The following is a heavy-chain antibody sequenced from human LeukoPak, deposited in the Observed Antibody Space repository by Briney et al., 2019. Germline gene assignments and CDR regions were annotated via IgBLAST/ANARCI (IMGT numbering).Heavy chain of an antibody. Sequence: PSETQSLTCTVSGGSMNGHFWTWIRQPPGKGLEWIAFIHYTGRIRYNPSLQSRATISLDRSESRFSLKLTSVTAADSAVYYCARLLDNDGSGDPDTFDMWGQGTVVIVSS. CDR2: IHYTGRI. CDR1: GGSMNGHF. J-gene: IGHJ3*02. CDR3: ARLLDNDGSGDPDTFDM. V-gene: IGHV4-59*11. D-gene: IGHD3-22*01.